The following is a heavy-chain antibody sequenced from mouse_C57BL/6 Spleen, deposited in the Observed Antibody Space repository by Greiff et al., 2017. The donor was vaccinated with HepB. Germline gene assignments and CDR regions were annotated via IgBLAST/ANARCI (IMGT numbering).Heavy chain of an antibody. CDR2: ISSGSSTI. D-gene: IGHD2-4*01. Sequence: EVMLVESGGGLVKPGGSLKLSCAASGFTFSDYGMHWVRQAPEKGLEWVAYISSGSSTIYYADTVKGRFTISRDNAKNTLFLQMTSLRSEDTAMYYCASPIYYDYTWFAYWGQGTLVTVSA. V-gene: IGHV5-17*01. CDR1: GFTFSDYG. CDR3: ASPIYYDYTWFAY. J-gene: IGHJ3*01.